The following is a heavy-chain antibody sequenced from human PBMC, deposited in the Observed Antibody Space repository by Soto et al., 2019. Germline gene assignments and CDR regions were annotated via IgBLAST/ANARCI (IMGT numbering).Heavy chain of an antibody. CDR2: IYYRGNT. CDR3: ARLEGLATISYYFDF. D-gene: IGHD3-9*01. J-gene: IGHJ4*02. Sequence: XXTLSLTCSVSGDSINSDKYYWGFIRQPPRKGLEWIGSIYYRGNTYYNPSLQTRVTISLDKSKSQFSLKLNSVTAADSAVYFCARLEGLATISYYFDFWGQGALVTVSS. V-gene: IGHV4-39*01. CDR1: GDSINSDKYY.